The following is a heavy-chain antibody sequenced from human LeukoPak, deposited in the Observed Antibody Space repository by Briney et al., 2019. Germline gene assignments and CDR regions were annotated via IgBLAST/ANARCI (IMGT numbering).Heavy chain of an antibody. CDR2: LRYDGSNK. CDR3: AKDQGRIQLYLLPYFDL. D-gene: IGHD5-18*01. Sequence: PGGSLRLSCAASGFTFNTYGMHWVRQAPGKGLEWVAFLRYDGSNKYHADSVKGRFTISRDNSKNTLYLQMNSLRAEDTAVYYCAKDQGRIQLYLLPYFDLWGRGTLVTVSS. V-gene: IGHV3-30*02. CDR1: GFTFNTYG. J-gene: IGHJ4*02.